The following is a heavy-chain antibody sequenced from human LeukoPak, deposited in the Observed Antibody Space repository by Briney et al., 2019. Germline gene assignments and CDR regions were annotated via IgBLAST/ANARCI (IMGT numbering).Heavy chain of an antibody. CDR2: IYSDNT. CDR3: ARGAYKKRSCSGGSCYGAVSYYYYMDV. CDR1: GFTVSSNS. D-gene: IGHD2-15*01. J-gene: IGHJ6*03. Sequence: PGGSLRLSCTVSGFTVSSNSMSWVRQAPGKGLEWVSFIYSDNTHYSDSVKGRFTISRDNSKNTLYLQMNSLRAEDTAVYYCARGAYKKRSCSGGSCYGAVSYYYYMDVWGKGTTVTVSS. V-gene: IGHV3-53*01.